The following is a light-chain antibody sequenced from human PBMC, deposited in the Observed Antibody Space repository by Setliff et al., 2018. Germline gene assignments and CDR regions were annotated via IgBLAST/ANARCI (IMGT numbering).Light chain of an antibody. CDR3: GTWDSSLSAGGV. V-gene: IGLV1-51*01. CDR2: DNN. CDR1: SSNIGNNY. J-gene: IGLJ1*01. Sequence: QSVLTQPPSVSAAPGQKVTIPCSGSSSNIGNNYVSWYQQLPGTAPKLLIYDNNKRPSGIPDRFSGSKSGTSATLGITGLQTGDEADYYCGTWDSSLSAGGVFGTGTKV.